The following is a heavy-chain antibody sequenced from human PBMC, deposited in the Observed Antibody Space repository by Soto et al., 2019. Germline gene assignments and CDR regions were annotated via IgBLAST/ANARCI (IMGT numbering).Heavy chain of an antibody. J-gene: IGHJ4*02. D-gene: IGHD1-26*01. Sequence: GESLKISCQGSGYSFTSYWIAWVRQMPGKGLEWMGIIYPGDSDTRYSPSFQGQVTISADKSISTAYLQWDSLKASDTAMYYCARLSGSYYEPFDYWGQGTLVTVSS. CDR2: IYPGDSDT. V-gene: IGHV5-51*01. CDR1: GYSFTSYW. CDR3: ARLSGSYYEPFDY.